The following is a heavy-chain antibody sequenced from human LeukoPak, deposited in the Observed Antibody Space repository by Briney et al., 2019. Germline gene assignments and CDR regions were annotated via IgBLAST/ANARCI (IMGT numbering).Heavy chain of an antibody. D-gene: IGHD5-12*01. CDR1: GFTFSSYS. CDR2: ISSSSSYI. Sequence: GGSLRLSCAASGFTFSSYSMNWVRQAPGKGLGRVSSISSSSSYIYYADSVKGRFTISRDNAKNSLYLQMNSLRAEDTAVYYCARTKGYSGYDSTVDVWGKGTTVTVSS. J-gene: IGHJ6*04. V-gene: IGHV3-21*01. CDR3: ARTKGYSGYDSTVDV.